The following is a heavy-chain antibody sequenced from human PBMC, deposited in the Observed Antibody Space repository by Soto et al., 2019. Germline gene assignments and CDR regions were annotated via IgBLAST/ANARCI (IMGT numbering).Heavy chain of an antibody. CDR3: ARLPPMIVGYFDY. V-gene: IGHV3-30-3*01. CDR1: GFTFSSYA. CDR2: ISYDGSNK. J-gene: IGHJ4*02. D-gene: IGHD3-22*01. Sequence: HPGGSLRLSCAASGFTFSSYAMHWVRQAPGKGLEWVAVISYDGSNKYYADSVKGRFTISRDNSKNTLYLQMNSLRAEDTAVYYCARLPPMIVGYFDYWGQGTLVTVSS.